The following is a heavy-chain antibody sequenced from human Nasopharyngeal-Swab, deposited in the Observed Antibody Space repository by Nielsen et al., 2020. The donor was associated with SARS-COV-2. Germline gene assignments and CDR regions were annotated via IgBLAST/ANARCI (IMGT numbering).Heavy chain of an antibody. CDR2: IYYNGIT. CDR3: ARGSFFDSSGYYAPSFDY. V-gene: IGHV4-59*01. CDR1: GGSISTYY. Sequence: SETLSLTCTVSGGSISTYYWTWIRQPPGKGLEWIGYIYYNGITNYNPSLKSRVTISVDMSQNQFSLRLSSVTAAGTAVYYCARGSFFDSSGYYAPSFDYWGQGTLVTVSS. J-gene: IGHJ4*02. D-gene: IGHD3-22*01.